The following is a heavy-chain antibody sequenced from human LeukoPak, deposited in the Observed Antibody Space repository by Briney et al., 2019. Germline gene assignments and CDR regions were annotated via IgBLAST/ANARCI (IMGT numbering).Heavy chain of an antibody. J-gene: IGHJ5*02. CDR2: IIPNLGTP. CDR1: GYTFNNYA. Sequence: ASVKFSCKASGYTFNNYAISWLRQAPGQGLEWMGGIIPNLGTPNYAQKFQGRVTITADESTSTTHMELRSLRSDDAAVYYCAREGHTSSRGWFVPWGQGTLVTVSS. CDR3: AREGHTSSRGWFVP. D-gene: IGHD6-19*01. V-gene: IGHV1-69*13.